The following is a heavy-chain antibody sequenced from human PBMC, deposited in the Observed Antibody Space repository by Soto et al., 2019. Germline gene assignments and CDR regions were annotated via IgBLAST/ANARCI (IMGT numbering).Heavy chain of an antibody. CDR2: INPKSGGT. CDR1: GYSFTDYH. D-gene: IGHD2-8*01. CDR3: VRGHSTDCSNGVCSFFYNHEMDV. J-gene: IGHJ6*02. V-gene: IGHV1-2*04. Sequence: ASVKVSCKASGYSFTDYHVHWVRQAPGQGLEWLGRINPKSGGTSTAQKFQGWVTMTRDTSINTAYMDLTRLRSDDTAVYYCVRGHSTDCSNGVCSFFYNHEMDVWGQGTPITV.